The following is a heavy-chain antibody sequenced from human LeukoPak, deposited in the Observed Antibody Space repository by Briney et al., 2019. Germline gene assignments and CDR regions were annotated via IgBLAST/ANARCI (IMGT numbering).Heavy chain of an antibody. CDR3: SRGLSDVY. Sequence: PSETLSLTCTVSGGSISDYYWNWIRQPPGKGLEWIGYIYYSGSTNYNPSLKSRATISVDTSKSQFSLNLSSVTAADTAVYYCSRGLSDVYWGQGTLVTVSS. CDR1: GGSISDYY. CDR2: IYYSGST. J-gene: IGHJ4*02. V-gene: IGHV4-59*01.